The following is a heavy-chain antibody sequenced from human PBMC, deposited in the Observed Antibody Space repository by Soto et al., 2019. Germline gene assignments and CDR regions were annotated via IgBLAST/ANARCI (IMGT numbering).Heavy chain of an antibody. D-gene: IGHD6-6*01. CDR2: IYSGGST. CDR1: GFTVSSNY. V-gene: IGHV3-53*02. J-gene: IGHJ6*02. Sequence: EVQLVETGGGLIQPGGSLRLSCAASGFTVSSNYMSWVRQAPGKGLEWVSVIYSGGSTYYADSVKGRFTISRDNSKNALVLQMNSLRAEDTAVYYGATARSRRYSISPLDVWGQGTTVTVSS. CDR3: ATARSRRYSISPLDV.